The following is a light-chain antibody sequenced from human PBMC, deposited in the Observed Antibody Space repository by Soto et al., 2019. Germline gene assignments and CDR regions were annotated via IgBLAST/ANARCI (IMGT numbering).Light chain of an antibody. V-gene: IGLV1-40*01. CDR3: QSYDSSLSGSV. J-gene: IGLJ2*01. CDR1: SSNIGAGYD. CDR2: GNS. Sequence: QSALTQPPSVPGAPGQRVTISCTGSSSNIGAGYDVHWYQQLPGTAPKLLISGNSNRPSGVPDRFSGSKSGTSASLAITGLQAEDEADYYCQSYDSSLSGSVFGGGTKLTVL.